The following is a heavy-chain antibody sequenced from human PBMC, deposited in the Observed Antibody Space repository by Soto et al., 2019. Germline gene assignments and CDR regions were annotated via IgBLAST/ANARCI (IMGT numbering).Heavy chain of an antibody. CDR3: ARVLTSYDILTGYYSGAIFDP. Sequence: SETLSLTCTVSNGSISNSFWSWIRQPPGKGLENIGYIYSSGSTNYNPSLKRRVTISVDTSKNQFSLRLRSVTAADTAVYYCARVLTSYDILTGYYSGAIFDPWGQGTLVTVSS. CDR2: IYSSGST. J-gene: IGHJ5*02. D-gene: IGHD3-9*01. CDR1: NGSISNSF. V-gene: IGHV4-59*01.